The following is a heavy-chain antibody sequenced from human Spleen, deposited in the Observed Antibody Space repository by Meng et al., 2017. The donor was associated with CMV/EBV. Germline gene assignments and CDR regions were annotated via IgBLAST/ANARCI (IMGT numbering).Heavy chain of an antibody. CDR2: INYSGSA. D-gene: IGHD2-15*01. CDR1: GGSFSGYY. J-gene: IGHJ2*01. V-gene: IGHV4-34*01. CDR3: ARGLPIVKRYFDL. Sequence: ESLKISCAVFGGSFSGYYWSWIRQPPGKGLECIGEINYSGSANYNPSLQSRVTISVDTSKNQFSLQLTSLTAADTAIYYCARGLPIVKRYFDLWGRGTLVTVSS.